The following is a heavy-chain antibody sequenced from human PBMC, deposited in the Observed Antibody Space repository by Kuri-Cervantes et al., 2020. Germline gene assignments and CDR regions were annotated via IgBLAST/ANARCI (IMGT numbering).Heavy chain of an antibody. CDR3: ARERAVAGGYFDY. V-gene: IGHV4-39*02. CDR1: GGSISSSSYY. J-gene: IGHJ4*02. Sequence: SETLSLTCTVSGGSISSSSYYWGWIRQPPGKGLEWIGSIYYSGSTYYNPSLKSRVTISVDTSKNQFSLKLSSVTAADTAVYYCARERAVAGGYFDYWGQGTLVTVSS. D-gene: IGHD6-19*01. CDR2: IYYSGST.